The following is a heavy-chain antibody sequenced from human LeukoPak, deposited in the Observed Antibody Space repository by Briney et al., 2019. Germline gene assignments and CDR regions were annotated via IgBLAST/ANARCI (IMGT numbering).Heavy chain of an antibody. CDR3: ARTDILTGYLTFDY. D-gene: IGHD3-9*01. CDR1: GFTFSSYS. J-gene: IGHJ4*02. CDR2: ISSSSSTI. V-gene: IGHV3-48*02. Sequence: PGGSLRLSCAASGFTFSSYSMNWVHQAPGKGQEWVSYISSSSSTIYYADSVKGRFTISRDNAKNSLYLQMNSLRDEDTAVYYCARTDILTGYLTFDYWGQGTLVTVSS.